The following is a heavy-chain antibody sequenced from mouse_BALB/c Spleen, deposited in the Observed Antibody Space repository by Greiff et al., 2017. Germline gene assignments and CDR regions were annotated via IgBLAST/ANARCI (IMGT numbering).Heavy chain of an antibody. D-gene: IGHD4-1*01. CDR1: GYTFTSYW. Sequence: QVQLQQPGAELVKPGASVKLSCKASGYTFTSYWMHWVKQRPGQGLEWIGEIDPSDSYTNYNQKFKGKATLTVDKSSSTAYMQLSSLTSEDSAVYYCARLGRSEWGQGTSVTVSS. CDR3: ARLGRSE. CDR2: IDPSDSYT. J-gene: IGHJ4*01. V-gene: IGHV1-69*02.